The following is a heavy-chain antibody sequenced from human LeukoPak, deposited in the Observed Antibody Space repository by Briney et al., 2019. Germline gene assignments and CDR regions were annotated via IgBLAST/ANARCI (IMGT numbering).Heavy chain of an antibody. CDR2: ISWNSCSI. CDR3: AKGFLRWLQFVYFDY. J-gene: IGHJ4*02. CDR1: GFTFDDYA. D-gene: IGHD5-24*01. V-gene: IGHV3-9*01. Sequence: PGGSLRLSCAASGFTFDDYAMHWVRHAPGKGLEWVSGISWNSCSIGYADSVKGRFTISRDNAKNSLYLQMNSLRAEDTALYYCAKGFLRWLQFVYFDYWGQGTLVTVSS.